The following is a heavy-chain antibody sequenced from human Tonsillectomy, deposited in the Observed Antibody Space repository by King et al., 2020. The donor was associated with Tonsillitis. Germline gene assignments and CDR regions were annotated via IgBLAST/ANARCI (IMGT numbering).Heavy chain of an antibody. J-gene: IGHJ4*02. D-gene: IGHD6-13*01. CDR1: GFTFSSYS. CDR3: ARGSGAATGTPVAGY. CDR2: ISSSSTTI. V-gene: IGHV3-48*04. Sequence: VQLVESGGGLVQPGGSLRLSCAASGFTFSSYSMNWVRQAPGKGLEWVSYISSSSTTIYYADPVKGRFTISRDNAKNSLYLQMNSLRAEDTAVYYCARGSGAATGTPVAGYWGQGTLVTVSS.